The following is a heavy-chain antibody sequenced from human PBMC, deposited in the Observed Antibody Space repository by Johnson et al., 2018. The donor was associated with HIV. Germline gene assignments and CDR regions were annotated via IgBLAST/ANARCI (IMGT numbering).Heavy chain of an antibody. CDR3: SGDSVYGDYDGVDAFDM. CDR1: GFTFSDYY. V-gene: IGHV3-11*01. D-gene: IGHD4-17*01. CDR2: ISSSGSTI. Sequence: QMLLVESGGGLVKPGGSLRLSCAASGFTFSDYYMSWIRQAPGKGLEWVSYISSSGSTIYYADSVKGRFTISRDNAKNSLYLQMNSLRAEDTAMYYCSGDSVYGDYDGVDAFDMWGQGTMVTVSS. J-gene: IGHJ3*02.